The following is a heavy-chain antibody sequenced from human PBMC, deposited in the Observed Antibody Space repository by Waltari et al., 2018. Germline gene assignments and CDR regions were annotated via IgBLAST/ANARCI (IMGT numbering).Heavy chain of an antibody. V-gene: IGHV1-2*02. CDR2: INPNSGGT. J-gene: IGHJ4*02. CDR1: GYTFTGYY. D-gene: IGHD3-22*01. CDR3: VQYYYDSSGYYYFDY. Sequence: QVQLVQSGAEVKKPGASVKVSCKASGYTFTGYYMHWVRQAPGQGLEWMGWINPNSGGTNYAPKFQGRVTMTRDTSISTAYMELSRLRSDDTAVYYCVQYYYDSSGYYYFDYWGQGTLVTVSS.